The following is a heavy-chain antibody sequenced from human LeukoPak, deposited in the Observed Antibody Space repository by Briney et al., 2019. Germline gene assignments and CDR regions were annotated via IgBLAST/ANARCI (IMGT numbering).Heavy chain of an antibody. D-gene: IGHD2-2*01. CDR2: IYYSGST. Sequence: SETLSLTCTVSGGSISSYYWSWIRQPPGKGLEWIGYIYYSGSTNYNPSLKSRVAISVDTSKNQFSLKLSSVTAADTAVYYCARSPIVVVPAAKAYYYYGMDVWGQGTTVTVSS. CDR1: GGSISSYY. J-gene: IGHJ6*02. V-gene: IGHV4-59*01. CDR3: ARSPIVVVPAAKAYYYYGMDV.